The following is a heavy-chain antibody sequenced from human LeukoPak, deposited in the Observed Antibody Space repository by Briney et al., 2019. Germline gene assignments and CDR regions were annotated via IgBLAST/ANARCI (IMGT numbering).Heavy chain of an antibody. CDR3: ARGVIYCSSTSCYSYYYYYMDV. Sequence: GGSLRLSXAASGFTFSSYSMNWVRQAPGKGLEWVSYISSSSSTIYYADSVKGRFTISRDNAKNSLYLQMNSLRAEDTAVYYCARGVIYCSSTSCYSYYYYYMDVWGKGTTVTVSS. CDR2: ISSSSSTI. CDR1: GFTFSSYS. J-gene: IGHJ6*03. V-gene: IGHV3-48*01. D-gene: IGHD2-2*01.